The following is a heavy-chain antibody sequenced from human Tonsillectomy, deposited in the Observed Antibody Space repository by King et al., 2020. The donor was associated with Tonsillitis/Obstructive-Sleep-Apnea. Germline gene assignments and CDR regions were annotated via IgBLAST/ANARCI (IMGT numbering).Heavy chain of an antibody. CDR2: IYDSGRT. CDR3: ARAGRRDGYNGIDY. CDR1: GGSVRSVHYF. Sequence: VQLQESGPGLVKPSETLSLTCSVSGGSVRSVHYFWNWIRQPPGKGLEWLGYIYDSGRTDHNPSLKSRVTLSMDKSKNLFSLKLTSMTAADTAIYYCARAGRRDGYNGIDYWGQGSLVTVSS. V-gene: IGHV4-61*03. J-gene: IGHJ4*02. D-gene: IGHD5-24*01.